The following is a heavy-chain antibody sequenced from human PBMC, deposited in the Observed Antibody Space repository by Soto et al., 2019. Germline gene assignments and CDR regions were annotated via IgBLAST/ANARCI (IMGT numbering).Heavy chain of an antibody. CDR2: ISYDGSNK. D-gene: IGHD2-15*01. Sequence: QVQLVESGGGVVQPGRSLRLSCAASGFTFSSYAMHWVRQAPGKGLEWVAVISYDGSNKYYADSVKGRFTISRDNSKNTLYLQMNSLRAEDTAVYYCARDWVVVAATLDFWGQGTLVTVSS. V-gene: IGHV3-30-3*01. CDR1: GFTFSSYA. J-gene: IGHJ4*02. CDR3: ARDWVVVAATLDF.